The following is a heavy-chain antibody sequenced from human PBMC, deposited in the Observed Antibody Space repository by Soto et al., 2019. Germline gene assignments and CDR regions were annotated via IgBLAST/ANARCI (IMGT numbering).Heavy chain of an antibody. CDR3: ARGYDTNWFLHH. J-gene: IGHJ1*01. CDR1: GGSFSSFA. Sequence: GASVKVSCKASGGSFSSFALSWVRQAPGQGLEWMGGIIPIIGTTHYAQKFQGRVTTTADEFTSTAYMELSSLRSEDTALYFCARGYDTNWFLHHWGQGTLVTVSS. V-gene: IGHV1-69*13. CDR2: IIPIIGTT. D-gene: IGHD2-2*01.